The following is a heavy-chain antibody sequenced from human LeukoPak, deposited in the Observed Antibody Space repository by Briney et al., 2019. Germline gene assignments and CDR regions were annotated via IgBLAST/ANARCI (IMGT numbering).Heavy chain of an antibody. D-gene: IGHD3-10*01. Sequence: SETLSLTCTVSGGSISSSNFYWGWIRQPPGKGLEWIGSIYYSGSIYYNSSLESRVTISVDTSKNQFSLKLRSVTAADTAVYYCARLVIPWGQGILVTVSS. J-gene: IGHJ5*02. CDR1: GGSISSSNFY. CDR3: ARLVIP. V-gene: IGHV4-39*07. CDR2: IYYSGSI.